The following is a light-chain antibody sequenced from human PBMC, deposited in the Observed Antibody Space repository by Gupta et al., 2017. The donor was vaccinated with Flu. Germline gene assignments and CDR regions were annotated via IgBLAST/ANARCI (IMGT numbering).Light chain of an antibody. Sequence: QPVLTQPPSVSAAPGQKVTISCSGSSSNIGNNYVSWYQQLPGTAPKLLIYDNNKRPSGIPDRFSGSKSGTSATLGITRLQTGDEADYYCGAWDSSLSAFYVFGTGTKVTVL. CDR3: GAWDSSLSAFYV. V-gene: IGLV1-51*01. CDR1: SSNIGNNY. J-gene: IGLJ1*01. CDR2: DNN.